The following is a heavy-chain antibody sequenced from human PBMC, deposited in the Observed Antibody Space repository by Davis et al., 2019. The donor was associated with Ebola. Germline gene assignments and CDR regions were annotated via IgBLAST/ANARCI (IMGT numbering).Heavy chain of an antibody. CDR1: GYTFTNYW. D-gene: IGHD2-21*02. CDR2: IFPGDSRG. CDR3: AGWTAKGHFDY. V-gene: IGHV5-51*01. J-gene: IGHJ4*02. Sequence: PGGSLRLSCKGSGYTFTNYWIGWVRQMPGKGLEWMGLIFPGDSRGPYRPSFQGQVTISADKSTSTAYLQWSSLKATDTAMYYCAGWTAKGHFDYWGQGTLVTVSS.